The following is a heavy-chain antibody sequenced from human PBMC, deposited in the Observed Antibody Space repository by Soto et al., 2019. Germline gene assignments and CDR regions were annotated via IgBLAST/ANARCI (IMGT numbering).Heavy chain of an antibody. D-gene: IGHD3-3*01. CDR3: AKLYAFCSGRKYYFDY. CDR2: ISGSGAST. Sequence: EVQLLESGGGSVQPGVSLRLSCAASGLTFSSYAMTWVRQAPGKGLEWVSAISGSGASTYYADSVRGRFTISRDNSKNTLYLHMNSLRAEDTAVYYCAKLYAFCSGRKYYFDYWGQGTLVTVSS. J-gene: IGHJ4*02. CDR1: GLTFSSYA. V-gene: IGHV3-23*01.